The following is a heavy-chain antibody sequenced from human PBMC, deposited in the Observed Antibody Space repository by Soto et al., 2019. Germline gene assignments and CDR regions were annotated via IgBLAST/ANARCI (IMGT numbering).Heavy chain of an antibody. D-gene: IGHD3-22*01. CDR3: ARDFPYYYDPL. Sequence: GGSLRLSCAASGFTVSSNYMSWVRQAPGKGLEWVSVIYSGGSTYYADSVKGRFTISRDNSKNTLYLQMNSLRAEDTAVYYCARDFPYYYDPLWGQGTLVTVSS. J-gene: IGHJ4*02. V-gene: IGHV3-66*01. CDR2: IYSGGST. CDR1: GFTVSSNY.